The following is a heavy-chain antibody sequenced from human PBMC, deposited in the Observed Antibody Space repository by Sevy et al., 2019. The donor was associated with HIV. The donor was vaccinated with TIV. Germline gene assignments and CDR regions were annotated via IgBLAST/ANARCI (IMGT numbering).Heavy chain of an antibody. J-gene: IGHJ4*02. CDR2: IYYSGST. CDR3: ATSTYYDFWSGYYYFDY. V-gene: IGHV4-39*01. CDR1: GGSISSSSYY. D-gene: IGHD3-3*01. Sequence: SETLSLTCTVSGGSISSSSYYWGWIRQPPGKGLEWIGSIYYSGSTYYNPSLKSRVTISVDTSKNQFSLKLSSVTAADTAVYYCATSTYYDFWSGYYYFDYWGQGTLVTVSS.